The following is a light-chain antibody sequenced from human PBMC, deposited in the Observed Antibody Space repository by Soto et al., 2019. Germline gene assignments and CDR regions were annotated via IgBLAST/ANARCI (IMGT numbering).Light chain of an antibody. Sequence: QSVLTQPASVSGSPGQSITISCTGTSSDIGSYNLVSWYQQHPGKAPKLMIYEGTKRPSGVSNRFSGSKSGNTASLTISGLQAEDEADYYCCSYAGSRPFVAFGGGTKVTVL. CDR3: CSYAGSRPFVA. J-gene: IGLJ3*02. CDR1: SSDIGSYNL. CDR2: EGT. V-gene: IGLV2-23*03.